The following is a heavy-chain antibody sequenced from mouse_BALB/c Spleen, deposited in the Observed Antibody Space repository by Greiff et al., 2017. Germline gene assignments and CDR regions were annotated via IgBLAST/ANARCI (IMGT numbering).Heavy chain of an antibody. CDR2: IDPANGNT. CDR1: GFNIKDTY. V-gene: IGHV14-3*02. Sequence: EVHLVESGAELVKPGASVKLSCTASGFNIKDTYMHWVKQRPEQGLEWIGRIDPANGNTKYDPKFQGKATLTVDKSSSTAFMHLNSLTSEDSAVYYCARIRSLLQWYFDYWGQGTTLTVSS. D-gene: IGHD1-2*01. J-gene: IGHJ2*01. CDR3: ARIRSLLQWYFDY.